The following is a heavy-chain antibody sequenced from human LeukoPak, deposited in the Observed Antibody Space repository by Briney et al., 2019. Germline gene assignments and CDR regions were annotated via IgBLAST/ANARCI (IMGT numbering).Heavy chain of an antibody. CDR1: GFTFSSYA. D-gene: IGHD3-22*01. V-gene: IGHV3-23*01. CDR2: ISGSGGST. Sequence: GGSLRLSCAASGFTFSSYAMTWVRQAPGKGLEWVSGISGSGGSTYYADSVKGRFTISRDNSKNTPYVQMNSLRAEDTAVYYCAKSDYCDSSGYYYGSDYWGQGTLVTVSS. J-gene: IGHJ4*02. CDR3: AKSDYCDSSGYYYGSDY.